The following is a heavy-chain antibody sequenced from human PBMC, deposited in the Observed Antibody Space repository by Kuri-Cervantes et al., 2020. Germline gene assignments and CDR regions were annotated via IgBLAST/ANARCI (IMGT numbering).Heavy chain of an antibody. Sequence: GESLKISCKGSGYSFSNDWIGWVRQMPGKGLEWMGIIYPGDSTIRYSPSFEGQVTISVDKSVNTAYLQWRSLKASDTAMYYCARLPTEVYTWPLHAFDIWGQGTMVTVSS. D-gene: IGHD2-2*02. V-gene: IGHV5-51*01. CDR2: IYPGDSTI. J-gene: IGHJ3*02. CDR3: ARLPTEVYTWPLHAFDI. CDR1: GYSFSNDW.